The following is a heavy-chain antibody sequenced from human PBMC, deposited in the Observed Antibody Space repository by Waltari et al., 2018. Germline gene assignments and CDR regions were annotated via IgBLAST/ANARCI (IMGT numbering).Heavy chain of an antibody. J-gene: IGHJ6*03. CDR2: ICPILRLA. CDR1: GGTFSSYD. D-gene: IGHD5-12*01. Sequence: QVQLVQSGAEVKKPGSSVKVSCKASGGTFSSYDISWVRQAPGPGREWRGVICPILRLASYAQRFPGRVTITPDESTITAYMDLSGLSSEDTAVYYCAASSGYDFSYYYYMDVWGKGTTFTVSS. CDR3: AASSGYDFSYYYYMDV. V-gene: IGHV1-69*04.